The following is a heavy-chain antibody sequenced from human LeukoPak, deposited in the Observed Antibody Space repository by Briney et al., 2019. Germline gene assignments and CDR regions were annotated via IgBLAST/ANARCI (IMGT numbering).Heavy chain of an antibody. CDR2: ISGSGGST. D-gene: IGHD6-13*01. CDR1: GFTFSSYA. CDR3: AKAHSRKPHYYYYGMTS. V-gene: IGHV3-23*01. Sequence: GGSLRLSCAASGFTFSSYAMSWVRQAPGKGLEWVSTISGSGGSTYYADSVKGRFTISRDNSKNTLYLQMNSLRAEDTAVYYCAKAHSRKPHYYYYGMTSGAKGPRSPSP. J-gene: IGHJ6*02.